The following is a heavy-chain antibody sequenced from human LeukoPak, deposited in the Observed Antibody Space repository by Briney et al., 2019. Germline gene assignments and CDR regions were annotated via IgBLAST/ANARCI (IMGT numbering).Heavy chain of an antibody. CDR3: ASLPSGVYYYYYMDV. D-gene: IGHD7-27*01. CDR2: ISSSSSYI. V-gene: IGHV3-21*01. J-gene: IGHJ6*03. CDR1: GFTFSSFS. Sequence: GRSLRLSCAASGFTFSSFSMNWVRQAPGKGLEWVSSISSSSSYIYYADSVKGRFTISRDNAKNSLYLQMNSLRAEDTAVYYCASLPSGVYYYYYMDVWGKGTTVTVSS.